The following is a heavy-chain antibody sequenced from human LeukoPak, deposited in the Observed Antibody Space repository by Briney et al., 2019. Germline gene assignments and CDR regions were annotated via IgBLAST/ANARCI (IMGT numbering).Heavy chain of an antibody. V-gene: IGHV3-30*02. CDR2: IRYDGSDK. D-gene: IGHD4-23*01. CDR3: AKSLEYGGRYLYHMDV. CDR1: GFTFSSYG. J-gene: IGHJ6*03. Sequence: GGSLRLSCAASGFTFSSYGMHWVRQAPGKGLEWVAFIRYDGSDKYYVDSVRGRFTISRDNSKNTLYLQMNSLRAEDAAVHYCAKSLEYGGRYLYHMDVWGKGTTVTVS.